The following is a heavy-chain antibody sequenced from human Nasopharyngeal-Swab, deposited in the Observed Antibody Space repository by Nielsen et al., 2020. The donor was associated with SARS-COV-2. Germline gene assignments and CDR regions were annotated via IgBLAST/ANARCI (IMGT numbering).Heavy chain of an antibody. J-gene: IGHJ5*02. V-gene: IGHV4-61*02. CDR3: AREVALIAAAGAREDWFDP. CDR2: IYTSGST. D-gene: IGHD6-13*01. Sequence: LRLSCTVSGGSISSGSYYWSWIRQSAGKGLEWIGRIYTSGSTNYNPSLKSRVTISVDASKNQFSLKLSSVTAADTAVYYCAREVALIAAAGAREDWFDPWGQGTLVTVSS. CDR1: GGSISSGSYY.